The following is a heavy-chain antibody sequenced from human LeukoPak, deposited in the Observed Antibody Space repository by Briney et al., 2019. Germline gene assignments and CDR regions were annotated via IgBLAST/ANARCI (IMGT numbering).Heavy chain of an antibody. CDR1: GFIFSSYG. Sequence: SGGSLRLSCAASGFIFSSYGMHWVRQAPGKGLEWVAVISYDGSNKKYADSVKDRSTIPRDNSKNTLYLQMNSLRAEDTAVYYCVTVEDDFGEQHWGQGTLVTVSS. D-gene: IGHD1-1*01. V-gene: IGHV3-30*03. J-gene: IGHJ1*01. CDR2: ISYDGSNK. CDR3: VTVEDDFGEQH.